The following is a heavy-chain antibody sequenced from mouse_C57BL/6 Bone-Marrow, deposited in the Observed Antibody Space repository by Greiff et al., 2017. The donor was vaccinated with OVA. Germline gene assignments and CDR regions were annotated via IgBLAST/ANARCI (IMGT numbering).Heavy chain of an antibody. CDR2: ISDGGSYT. J-gene: IGHJ2*01. CDR3: ARDRHYYGRGFDY. V-gene: IGHV5-4*01. CDR1: GFTFSSYA. D-gene: IGHD1-1*01. Sequence: EVMLVESGGGLVKPGGSLKLSCAASGFTFSSYAMSWVRQTPEKRLEWVATISDGGSYTYYPDNVKGRFTISRDNAKNNLYLQMSHLKSEDTAMYYCARDRHYYGRGFDYWGQGTTLTVSS.